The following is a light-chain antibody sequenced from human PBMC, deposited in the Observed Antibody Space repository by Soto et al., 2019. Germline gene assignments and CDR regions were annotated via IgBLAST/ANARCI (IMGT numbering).Light chain of an antibody. CDR2: DVS. CDR1: TIDVDSSNY. Sequence: QSALTQPRSVSGSPGQSVTISCTGPTIDVDSSNYVSWYQQHPGKAPKLMIYDVSERPSGVPDRFSGSKSGSTASLTISGLQPEDEADYYCCSYATTFDVFGSGTKVTVL. J-gene: IGLJ1*01. CDR3: CSYATTFDV. V-gene: IGLV2-11*01.